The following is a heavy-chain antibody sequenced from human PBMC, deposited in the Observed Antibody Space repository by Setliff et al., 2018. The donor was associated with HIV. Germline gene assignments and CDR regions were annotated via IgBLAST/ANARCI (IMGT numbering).Heavy chain of an antibody. V-gene: IGHV3-7*03. Sequence: ESLKISCAASGFIFSDYYMSWVRQAPGKGLEWVANIKQDGSDKDYVDSVKGRFMISRDNAKNSLYLQMNNLRVEDTAVYYCAGNDYVDMKWGQGILVTVSS. D-gene: IGHD5-12*01. CDR2: IKQDGSDK. J-gene: IGHJ4*02. CDR3: AGNDYVDMK. CDR1: GFIFSDYY.